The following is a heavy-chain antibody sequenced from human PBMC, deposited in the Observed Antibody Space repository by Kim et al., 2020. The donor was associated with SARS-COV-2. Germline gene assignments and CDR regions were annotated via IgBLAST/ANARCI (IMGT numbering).Heavy chain of an antibody. CDR3: VREGTDY. V-gene: IGHV3-64D*06. CDR2: ITKDGDKT. D-gene: IGHD1-1*01. J-gene: IGHJ1*01. CDR1: GFALGTFA. Sequence: GGSLRLSCSASGFALGTFAMHWVRQAPGNGLKYISGITKDGDKTYHTESVRGRFTISRDNSMNTLFLQMSSLRIDDTAVYFCVREGTDYWGQGTLVTVSS.